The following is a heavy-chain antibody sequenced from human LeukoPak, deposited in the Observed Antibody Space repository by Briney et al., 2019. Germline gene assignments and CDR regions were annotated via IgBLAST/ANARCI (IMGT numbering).Heavy chain of an antibody. CDR1: GFTFSSYA. J-gene: IGHJ6*03. CDR2: ISYDGSNK. V-gene: IGHV3-30*04. D-gene: IGHD2-15*01. CDR3: ARTGSGWSKPYYYYYYMDV. Sequence: GGSLRLSCAASGFTFSSYAMHWVRQAPGKGLEWVAVISYDGSNKYYADSVKGRFTISRDNSKNTLYLQMNSLRAEDTAVYYCARTGSGWSKPYYYYYYMDVWGKGTTVTVSS.